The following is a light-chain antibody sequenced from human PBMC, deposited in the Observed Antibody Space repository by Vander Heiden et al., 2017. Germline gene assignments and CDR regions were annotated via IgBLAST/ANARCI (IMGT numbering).Light chain of an antibody. Sequence: DIQMTQSPSTLSASVGDRVPITCRASQSINTYLAWYQQKPGKAPNLLIYKASILESGVPSRFSGSGSGTEFTLTISSLQPDDFATYYCQQDNSFTWTFGQGTKVEIK. CDR2: KAS. CDR3: QQDNSFTWT. V-gene: IGKV1-5*03. J-gene: IGKJ1*01. CDR1: QSINTY.